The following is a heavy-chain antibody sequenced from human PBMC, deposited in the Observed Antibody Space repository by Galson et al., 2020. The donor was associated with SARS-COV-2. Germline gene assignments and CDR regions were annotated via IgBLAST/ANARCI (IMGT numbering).Heavy chain of an antibody. Sequence: QLGESLKISCAASGFTFSSYWMSWVRQAPGKGLEWVANIKQDGSEKYYVDSVKGRFTISRDNAKNSLYLQMNSLRAEDTAVYYCARDEGYSSSWYENYYGMDVWGQGTTVTVSS. CDR2: IKQDGSEK. D-gene: IGHD6-13*01. V-gene: IGHV3-7*01. CDR3: ARDEGYSSSWYENYYGMDV. J-gene: IGHJ6*02. CDR1: GFTFSSYW.